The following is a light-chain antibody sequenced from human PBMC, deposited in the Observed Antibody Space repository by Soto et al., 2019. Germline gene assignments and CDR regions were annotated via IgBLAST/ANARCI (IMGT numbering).Light chain of an antibody. V-gene: IGLV4-69*01. Sequence: QPVLTQSPSASASLGASVKLTCTLSSGHHNYAIAWHQQQPEKGPRYLMKLNSDGGHKRGDGIPDRFSGSSSGTERYLTISNLQSEDEADYYCQTWGTGVRVFGGGTKVTVL. CDR2: LNSDGGH. J-gene: IGLJ3*02. CDR1: SGHHNYA. CDR3: QTWGTGVRV.